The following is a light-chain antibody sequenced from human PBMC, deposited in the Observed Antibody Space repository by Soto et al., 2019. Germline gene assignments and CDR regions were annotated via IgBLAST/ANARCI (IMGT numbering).Light chain of an antibody. CDR1: QSVSSSY. V-gene: IGKV3-20*01. J-gene: IGKJ3*01. Sequence: ESVLTQSPGTLSLSPGERATLSCRASQSVSSSYLAWYQQKPGQAPRLLIYGASSKATSIPDRFSVSGSGTDFTLTISRLEPEDFAVYYCQQYGSSPFTFGPGTKVDIK. CDR3: QQYGSSPFT. CDR2: GAS.